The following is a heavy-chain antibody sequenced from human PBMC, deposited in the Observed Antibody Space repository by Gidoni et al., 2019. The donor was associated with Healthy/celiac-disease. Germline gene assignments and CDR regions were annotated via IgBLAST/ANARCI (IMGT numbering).Heavy chain of an antibody. J-gene: IGHJ6*02. CDR2: IKLSGST. CDR1: GWSFSGYY. CDR3: ARQLGFCSSTSCGYYYYYGMDV. V-gene: IGHV4-34*01. D-gene: IGHD2-2*01. Sequence: QVQLQQWGAGLLKPSETLSLTCAVYGWSFSGYYWSWIRQPPGKGLEWIGEIKLSGSTNYNPSLKSRVTISVDTSKNQFSLKLSSVTAADTAVYYCARQLGFCSSTSCGYYYYYGMDVWGQGTTVTVSS.